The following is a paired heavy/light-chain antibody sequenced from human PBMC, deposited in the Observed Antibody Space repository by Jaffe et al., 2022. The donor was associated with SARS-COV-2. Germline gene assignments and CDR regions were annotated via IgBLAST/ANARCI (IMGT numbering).Light chain of an antibody. CDR2: AAS. CDR3: QQLNSYPIT. CDR1: QGISSY. Sequence: DIQLTQSPSFLSASVGDRVTITCRASQGISSYLAWYQQKPGKAPKLLIYAASTLQSGVPSRFSGSGSGTEFTLTISSLQPEDFATYYCQQLNSYPITFGQGTRLEIK. V-gene: IGKV1-9*01. J-gene: IGKJ5*01.
Heavy chain of an antibody. D-gene: IGHD3-22*01. V-gene: IGHV3-23*01. J-gene: IGHJ6*02. CDR1: GFTFSSYA. CDR2: ISGSGGST. CDR3: AKKLTYYYDSSGYSGDYYYYGMDV. Sequence: EVQLLESGGGLVQPGGSLRLSCAASGFTFSSYAMSWVRQAPGKGLEWVSAISGSGGSTYYADSVKGRFTISRDNSKNTLYLQMNSLRAEDTAVYYCAKKLTYYYDSSGYSGDYYYYGMDVWGQGTTVTVSS.